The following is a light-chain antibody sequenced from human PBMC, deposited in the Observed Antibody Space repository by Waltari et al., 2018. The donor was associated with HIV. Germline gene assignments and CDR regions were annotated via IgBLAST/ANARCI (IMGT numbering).Light chain of an antibody. J-gene: IGLJ2*01. CDR2: EGT. Sequence: QSTLTPPASVSGSPGQSITISCTGTARNLGTYKLLSWFQQLPDKAPKLIIYEGTKRPSGISSRFSASKFGDTASLTISGLQVEDEATYFCSSYAGSPDWIFGGGTKVTVL. CDR1: ARNLGTYKL. V-gene: IGLV2-23*01. CDR3: SSYAGSPDWI.